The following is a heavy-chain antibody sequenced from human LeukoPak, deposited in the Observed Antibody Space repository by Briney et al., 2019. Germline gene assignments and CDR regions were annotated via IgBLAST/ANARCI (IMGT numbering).Heavy chain of an antibody. CDR2: ISSSSSYI. V-gene: IGHV3-21*01. D-gene: IGHD6-13*01. Sequence: GGSLRLSCAASGFTSSSYSMNWVRQAPGKGLEWVSSISSSSSYIYYADSVKGRFTISRDNAKNSLYLQMNSLRDEDTAVYYCARVFVGYSSSWGNFDYWGQGTLVTVSS. CDR1: GFTSSSYS. J-gene: IGHJ4*02. CDR3: ARVFVGYSSSWGNFDY.